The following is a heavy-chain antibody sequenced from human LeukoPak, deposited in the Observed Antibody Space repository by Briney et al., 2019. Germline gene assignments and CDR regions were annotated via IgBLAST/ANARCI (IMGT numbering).Heavy chain of an antibody. Sequence: ASVKVSCKASGYTFTGYYMHWVRQAPGQGLEWMGWINPNSGDTNYAQKFQGRVTMTRDTSISTAYMELSRLRSDDTAVYYCARVRVPAAWYFDYWGQGTLVTVSS. CDR2: INPNSGDT. J-gene: IGHJ4*02. D-gene: IGHD2-2*01. CDR3: ARVRVPAAWYFDY. CDR1: GYTFTGYY. V-gene: IGHV1-2*02.